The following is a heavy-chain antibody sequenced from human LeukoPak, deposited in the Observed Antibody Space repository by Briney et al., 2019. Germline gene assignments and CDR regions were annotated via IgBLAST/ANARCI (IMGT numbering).Heavy chain of an antibody. CDR2: IIPIFGTA. D-gene: IGHD6-13*01. CDR3: ARELSSSCGFDY. J-gene: IGHJ4*02. V-gene: IGHV1-69*01. Sequence: GSSVKVSCKASGGTFSSYAISLVRQAPGQGLEWMGGIIPIFGTANYAQKFQGRVTITADESTSTAYMELSSLRSEDTAVYYCARELSSSCGFDYWGQGTLVTVSS. CDR1: GGTFSSYA.